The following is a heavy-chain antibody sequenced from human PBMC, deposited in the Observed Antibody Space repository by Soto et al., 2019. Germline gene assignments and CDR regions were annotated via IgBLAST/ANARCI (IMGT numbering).Heavy chain of an antibody. J-gene: IGHJ4*02. CDR2: ISAYNGNT. D-gene: IGHD3-22*01. V-gene: IGHV1-18*01. CDR3: ARGSNYDSSGYYYVDFDY. Sequence: ASVKVSCKASGYTFTSYGISWVRQAPGQGLEWMGWISAYNGNTNYAQKLQGRVTMTTDTSTSTAYMELRSLRSDDTAVYYCARGSNYDSSGYYYVDFDYWGQGTLVTVSS. CDR1: GYTFTSYG.